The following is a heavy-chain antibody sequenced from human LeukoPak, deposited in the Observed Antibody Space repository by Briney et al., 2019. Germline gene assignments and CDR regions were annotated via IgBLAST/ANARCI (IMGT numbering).Heavy chain of an antibody. CDR2: ISWNSGSI. CDR3: XKXXRWELLLPLDY. V-gene: IGHV3-9*01. CDR1: GFTFDDYA. D-gene: IGHD1-26*01. J-gene: IGHJ4*02. Sequence: GRSLRLSCAASGFTFDDYAMHWVRQAPGKGLEWVSGISWNSGSIGYADSVKGRFTISRDNAKNSLYLQMNGLRAEDTALYYXXKXXRWELLLPLDYWGQGTLVTVSS.